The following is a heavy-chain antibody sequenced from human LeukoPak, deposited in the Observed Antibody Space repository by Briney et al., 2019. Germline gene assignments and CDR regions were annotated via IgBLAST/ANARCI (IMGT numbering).Heavy chain of an antibody. CDR1: GFTFSSYA. Sequence: GGSLRLSCAASGFTFSSYAMSWVRQAPGKGLEWVSYISSSGSTIYYADSVKGRFTISRDNAKNSLYLHMNSLRAEDTAVYYCARVRSRDIVSTTSDYWGQGTLVTVSS. D-gene: IGHD5/OR15-5a*01. V-gene: IGHV3-48*03. J-gene: IGHJ4*02. CDR2: ISSSGSTI. CDR3: ARVRSRDIVSTTSDY.